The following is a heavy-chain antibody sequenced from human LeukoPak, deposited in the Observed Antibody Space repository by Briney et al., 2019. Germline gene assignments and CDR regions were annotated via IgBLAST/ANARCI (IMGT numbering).Heavy chain of an antibody. CDR2: ISVSGGST. V-gene: IGHV3-23*01. CDR1: GFTFSNYA. Sequence: GGSLRLSCAASGFTFSNYAMSRVRQAPGKGLEWVSTISVSGGSTYYADSVKGRFTISRDNSKNTLYVQMNSLRAEDTAVYYCAKATVYGDYNVDFDYWGQGTLVTVSS. D-gene: IGHD4-17*01. CDR3: AKATVYGDYNVDFDY. J-gene: IGHJ4*02.